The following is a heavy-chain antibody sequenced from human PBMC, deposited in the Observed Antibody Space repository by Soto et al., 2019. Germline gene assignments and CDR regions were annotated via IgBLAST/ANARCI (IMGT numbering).Heavy chain of an antibody. V-gene: IGHV4-61*01. D-gene: IGHD6-19*01. CDR2: IFYNGTA. Sequence: PSETLSLTCSVSGGSVSSGSFHWSWIRQPPGKGLQFIGSIFYNGTANYSPSLKNRVSISIDTSQSQFFLQLISVAAADTAVYYCARIGGWYDIDFWGQGSLVTVFS. J-gene: IGHJ4*02. CDR1: GGSVSSGSFH. CDR3: ARIGGWYDIDF.